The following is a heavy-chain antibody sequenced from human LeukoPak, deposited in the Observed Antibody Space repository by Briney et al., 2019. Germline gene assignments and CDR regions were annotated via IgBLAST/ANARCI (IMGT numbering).Heavy chain of an antibody. D-gene: IGHD3-10*01. Sequence: SETLSLTCTVSGGSISSGGYYWSWIRQHPGKGLEWIGYIYYSGSTYYNPSLKSRVTISVDTSKNQFSLKLTSVTAADTDVYFCARHQGSGWFDPWGHGTLVIVSS. V-gene: IGHV4-39*01. CDR1: GGSISSGGYY. CDR3: ARHQGSGWFDP. J-gene: IGHJ5*02. CDR2: IYYSGST.